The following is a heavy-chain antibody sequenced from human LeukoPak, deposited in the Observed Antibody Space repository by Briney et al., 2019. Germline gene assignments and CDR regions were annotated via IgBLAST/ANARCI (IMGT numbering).Heavy chain of an antibody. CDR1: GGSISSYY. CDR3: ARASDLGSGWAYNWFDP. V-gene: IGHV4-59*01. CDR2: IYYSGST. J-gene: IGHJ5*02. D-gene: IGHD6-19*01. Sequence: PSETLSLTCTVSGGSISSYYWSWIRQPPGKGLEWIGYIYYSGSTNYNPSLKSRVTISVDTSKNQFSLKLSSVTAADTAAYYCARASDLGSGWAYNWFDPWGQGTLVTVSS.